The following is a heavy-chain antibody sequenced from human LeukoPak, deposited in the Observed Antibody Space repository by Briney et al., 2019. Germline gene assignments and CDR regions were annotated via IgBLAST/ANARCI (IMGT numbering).Heavy chain of an antibody. CDR3: ARADWGMLDY. CDR1: GYTFIVYY. V-gene: IGHV1-2*02. CDR2: INPNSGDT. D-gene: IGHD7-27*01. J-gene: IGHJ4*02. Sequence: ASVKVSCKASGYTFIVYYMHWVRQAPGQGLEWMGWINPNSGDTNFAQKFQGRVTMTRDTSISTVYMELSRLTSDDTAVYYCARADWGMLDYWGQRTLVTVSS.